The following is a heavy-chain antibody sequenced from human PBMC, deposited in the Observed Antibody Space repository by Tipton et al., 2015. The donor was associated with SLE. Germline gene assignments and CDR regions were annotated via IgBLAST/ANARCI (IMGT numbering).Heavy chain of an antibody. CDR1: HTSFSTYS. CDR3: ARGSSSSSYYYYYMDV. D-gene: IGHD6-6*01. J-gene: IGHJ6*03. V-gene: IGHV4-59*01. Sequence: TLSLTCTVSHTSFSTYSWAWIRQSPERGLEWIGYMSHSGSANYNPSLKSRVTISVDTSKNQFSLKLSSVTAADTAVYYCARGSSSSSYYYYYMDVWGKGTTVTVSS. CDR2: MSHSGSA.